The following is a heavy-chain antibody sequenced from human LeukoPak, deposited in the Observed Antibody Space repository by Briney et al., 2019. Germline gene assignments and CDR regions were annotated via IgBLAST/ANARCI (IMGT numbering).Heavy chain of an antibody. CDR2: IVVGSGNT. D-gene: IGHD3-3*01. Sequence: GASVKVSCKASGFTFTSSAMQWVRQARGQRLEWIGWIVVGSGNTNYAQKFQERVTITRDMSTSTAYMELRSLRSDDTAVYYCARDIPDFWSFSKYYYMDVWGKGTTVTVSS. CDR3: ARDIPDFWSFSKYYYMDV. J-gene: IGHJ6*03. V-gene: IGHV1-58*02. CDR1: GFTFTSSA.